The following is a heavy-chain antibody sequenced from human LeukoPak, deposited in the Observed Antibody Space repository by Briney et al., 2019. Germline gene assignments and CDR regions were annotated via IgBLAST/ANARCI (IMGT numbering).Heavy chain of an antibody. CDR3: ASGGYCSSTSCLDY. J-gene: IGHJ4*02. CDR2: ISSSSSYI. CDR1: GFTFSSYS. Sequence: GGSLRLSCAASGFTFSSYSMNWVRQAPGNGLEWVSSISSSSSYIYYADSVKGRFTISRDNAKNSLYLQMNSLRAEDTAVYYCASGGYCSSTSCLDYWGQGTLVTVSS. V-gene: IGHV3-21*01. D-gene: IGHD2-2*03.